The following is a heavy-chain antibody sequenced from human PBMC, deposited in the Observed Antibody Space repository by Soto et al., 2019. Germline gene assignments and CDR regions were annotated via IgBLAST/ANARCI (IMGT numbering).Heavy chain of an antibody. CDR2: IIPIFGTA. D-gene: IGHD4-17*01. V-gene: IGHV1-69*13. J-gene: IGHJ6*02. CDR1: GGTFSSYA. CDR3: ARFKSMTTVTTYHYGMDV. Sequence: GASVKVSCKASGGTFSSYAISWVRQAPGQGLEWMGGIIPIFGTANYAQKFQGRVTITADESTSTAYMELSSLRSEDTAVYYCARFKSMTTVTTYHYGMDVWGQGTTVTVSS.